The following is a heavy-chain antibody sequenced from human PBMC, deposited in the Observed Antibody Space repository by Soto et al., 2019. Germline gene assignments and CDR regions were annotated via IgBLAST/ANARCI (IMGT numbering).Heavy chain of an antibody. CDR2: TRNKANSYTT. J-gene: IGHJ3*02. D-gene: IGHD6-13*01. CDR1: GFTLSDHY. CDR3: ARAGRDSCTWSDDAFDI. Sequence: EVQLVESGGGLVQPGGSLRLSCAASGFTLSDHYMDWVRQAPGKGLDWVGRTRNKANSYTTEYAASVKGRFTISSDDSSNSIYLQMNSLKTEDTAVYFCARAGRDSCTWSDDAFDIWGQGTIVTDSS. V-gene: IGHV3-72*01.